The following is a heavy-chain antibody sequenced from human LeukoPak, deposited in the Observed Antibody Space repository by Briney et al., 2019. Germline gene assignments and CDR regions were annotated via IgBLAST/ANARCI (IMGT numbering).Heavy chain of an antibody. V-gene: IGHV4-31*03. CDR3: ARTARYFDL. Sequence: SETLSLTCTVSGGSISSSGYYCSWIRQHPGKGLEWIGHISYSGSTYYNPSLKSRVIISVDTSKNQFSLKLSSVTAADTAVYYCARTARYFDLWGRGTLVTVSS. J-gene: IGHJ2*01. CDR2: ISYSGST. CDR1: GGSISSSGYY.